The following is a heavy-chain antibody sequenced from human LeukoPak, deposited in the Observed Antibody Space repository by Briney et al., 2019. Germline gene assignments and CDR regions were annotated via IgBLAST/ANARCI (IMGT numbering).Heavy chain of an antibody. CDR2: ISYDGSNK. CDR3: ARAATDYGDSPAY. V-gene: IGHV3-30-3*01. J-gene: IGHJ4*02. Sequence: PGGSLRLSCAASGFTFSSYAMHWVRQAPGKGLEWVAVISYDGSNKYYADSVKGRFTISRDNSKNTLYLQMNSLRAEDTAVYYCARAATDYGDSPAYWGQGTLVTVSS. D-gene: IGHD4-17*01. CDR1: GFTFSSYA.